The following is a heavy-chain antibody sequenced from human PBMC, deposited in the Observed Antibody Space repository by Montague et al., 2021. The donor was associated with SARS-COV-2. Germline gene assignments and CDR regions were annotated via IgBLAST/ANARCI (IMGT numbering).Heavy chain of an antibody. Sequence: SVKVSCKASGYTFSSYGISLLRQAPGQGLEWMGWISAYNGNTNYSQKLQGRVTMTTEKSTSTAYMELRSLRSDDTALYYCARVKWLRLDYWGQGTLVTVSS. V-gene: IGHV1-18*01. CDR3: ARVKWLRLDY. D-gene: IGHD5-12*01. CDR2: ISAYNGNT. J-gene: IGHJ4*02. CDR1: GYTFSSYG.